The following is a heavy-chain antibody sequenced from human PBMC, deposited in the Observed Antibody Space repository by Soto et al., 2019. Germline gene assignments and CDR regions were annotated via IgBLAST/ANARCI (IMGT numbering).Heavy chain of an antibody. CDR3: ARAPGIAVAGTRFYAFDI. V-gene: IGHV1-46*03. CDR1: GYTFTSYY. CDR2: INPSGGST. Sequence: GASVKVSCKASGYTFTSYYMHWVRQAPGQGLEWMGIINPSGGSTSYAQKFQSRVTMTRDTSTSTVYMELSSLRSEDTAVYYCARAPGIAVAGTRFYAFDIWGQGTMVTVSS. D-gene: IGHD6-19*01. J-gene: IGHJ3*02.